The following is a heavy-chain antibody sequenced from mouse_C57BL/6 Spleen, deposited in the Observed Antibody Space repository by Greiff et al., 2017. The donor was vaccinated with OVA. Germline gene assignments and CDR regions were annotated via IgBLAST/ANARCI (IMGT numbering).Heavy chain of an antibody. CDR1: GFTFSSYG. CDR2: ISSGGSYT. V-gene: IGHV5-6*01. J-gene: IGHJ4*01. D-gene: IGHD1-1*01. CDR3: ARQNYVNAMDY. Sequence: EVQLVESGGDLVKPGGSLKLSCAASGFTFSSYGMSWVRQTPDKRLEWVATISSGGSYTYYPDSVKGRFTISRDNAKNTLYLQMSSLKSEDTAMYYCARQNYVNAMDYWGQGTSVTVSS.